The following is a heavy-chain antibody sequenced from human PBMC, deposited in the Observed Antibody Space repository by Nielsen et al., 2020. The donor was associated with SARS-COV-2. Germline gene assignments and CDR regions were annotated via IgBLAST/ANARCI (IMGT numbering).Heavy chain of an antibody. CDR3: ARVRYYDSSGVWYYYYGMDV. D-gene: IGHD3-22*01. CDR2: ISGSGGST. CDR1: GFTFSSYA. V-gene: IGHV3-23*01. Sequence: GESLKISCAASGFTFSSYAMSWVRQAPGKGLEWVSAISGSGGSTYYADSVKGRFTISRDNSKNTLYLQMNSLRAEDTAVYYCARVRYYDSSGVWYYYYGMDVWGQGTTVTVSS. J-gene: IGHJ6*02.